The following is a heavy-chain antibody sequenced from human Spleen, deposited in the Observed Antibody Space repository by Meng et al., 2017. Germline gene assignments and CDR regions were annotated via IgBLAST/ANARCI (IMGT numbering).Heavy chain of an antibody. V-gene: IGHV1-18*01. CDR2: INTYNGKT. CDR3: ATRGNPYLNC. Sequence: ASVKVSCKASGGTFSSYAISWVRQAPGQGLEWLGWINTYNGKTDYAQKFQGRITMTTDTFTSTAYMELRSLRSDDTAVYYCATRGNPYLNCWGQGTRVTVSS. J-gene: IGHJ4*02. CDR1: GGTFSSYA.